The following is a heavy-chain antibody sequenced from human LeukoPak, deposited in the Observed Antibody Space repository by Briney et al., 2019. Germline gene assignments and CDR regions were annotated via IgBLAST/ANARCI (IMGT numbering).Heavy chain of an antibody. CDR2: IKEDGSEI. V-gene: IGHV3-7*01. D-gene: IGHD4-23*01. J-gene: IGHJ4*02. CDR1: GLTVSNNY. Sequence: GGSLRLSCVVSGLTVSNNYMSWVRQAPGKGLEWVANIKEDGSEINYVDSVKGRFTISRDNAKNSLYLQMNSLRVDDTAVYYCARDRGYSTFDYWGQGTLVTVSS. CDR3: ARDRGYSTFDY.